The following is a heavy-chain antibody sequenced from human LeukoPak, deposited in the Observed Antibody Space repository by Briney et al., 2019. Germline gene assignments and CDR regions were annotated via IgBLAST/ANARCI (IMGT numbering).Heavy chain of an antibody. V-gene: IGHV3-43*02. Sequence: GGSLRLSCAASGFTFDNYAIHWVRQAPGKGLEWVSLISGDGGSTYYADSMKGRFTISRDNSKNSLYLQMNSLRTEDTALYYCATPPYNSGWHLGDYWGQGTLVTVSS. CDR2: ISGDGGST. J-gene: IGHJ4*02. D-gene: IGHD6-19*01. CDR3: ATPPYNSGWHLGDY. CDR1: GFTFDNYA.